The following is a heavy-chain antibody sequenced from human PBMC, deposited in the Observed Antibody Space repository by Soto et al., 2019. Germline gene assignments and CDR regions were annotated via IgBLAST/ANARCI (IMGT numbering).Heavy chain of an antibody. CDR1: GYSFTSYW. Sequence: PGESLKISCKGSGYSFTSYWIGWVRQMPGKGLEWMGIIYPGDSDTRYSPSFQGQVTISADKSISTAYLQWSSLKASDTAMYYCARHVEVTMYAFDIWGQGTMVTVSS. J-gene: IGHJ3*02. D-gene: IGHD3-10*02. CDR2: IYPGDSDT. CDR3: ARHVEVTMYAFDI. V-gene: IGHV5-51*01.